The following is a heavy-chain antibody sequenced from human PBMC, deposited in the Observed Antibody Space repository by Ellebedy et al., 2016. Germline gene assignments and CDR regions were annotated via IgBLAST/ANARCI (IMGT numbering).Heavy chain of an antibody. Sequence: ASVKVSXKTSGYTFPSYGISWVRQTPRQELEWMGWISANNGDTDYAQKFEGRVTMTTDTSTSTGYMEVRSLRSDDTAVYYCALSTRYYDILTGHFDYWGQGTLVTVSA. CDR1: GYTFPSYG. J-gene: IGHJ4*02. CDR2: ISANNGDT. CDR3: ALSTRYYDILTGHFDY. D-gene: IGHD3-9*01. V-gene: IGHV1-18*01.